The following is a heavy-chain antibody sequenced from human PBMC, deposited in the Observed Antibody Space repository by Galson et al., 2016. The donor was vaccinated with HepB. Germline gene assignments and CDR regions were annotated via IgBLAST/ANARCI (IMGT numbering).Heavy chain of an antibody. D-gene: IGHD6-19*01. Sequence: SLRLSCAASGFTFSNYAMSWVRQAPGKGLEWVSGISESGGTTYDTDPLKGRFTISRDHSRNMLFLQMNSLGVEDTALYYCTKATASIAVFGTKWFDPWGQGTLVTVSS. CDR2: ISESGGTT. J-gene: IGHJ5*02. V-gene: IGHV3-23*01. CDR3: TKATASIAVFGTKWFDP. CDR1: GFTFSNYA.